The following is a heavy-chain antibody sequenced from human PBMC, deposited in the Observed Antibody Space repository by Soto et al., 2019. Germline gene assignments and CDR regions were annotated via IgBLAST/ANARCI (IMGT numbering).Heavy chain of an antibody. D-gene: IGHD2-15*01. CDR1: GFTFSSYA. V-gene: IGHV3-23*01. CDR2: ISGSGGST. CDR3: AKTGDIVVVVAAYVDY. J-gene: IGHJ4*02. Sequence: EVQLLESGGGLVQPGGSLRLSCAASGFTFSSYAMSWVRQAPGKGLEWVSAISGSGGSTYYADSVKGRFTISRDNSKNTLYLQMNSLRAEDTAVYYCAKTGDIVVVVAAYVDYWGQGNLVTVSS.